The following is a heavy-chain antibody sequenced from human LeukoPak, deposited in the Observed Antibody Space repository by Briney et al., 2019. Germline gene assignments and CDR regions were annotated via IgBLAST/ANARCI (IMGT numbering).Heavy chain of an antibody. CDR2: IYYSGST. J-gene: IGHJ4*02. Sequence: SETLSLTCTVSGGSISSYYWSWVRQPPGKGLEWIGYIYYSGSTNYNPSLKSRFTISVDTSKNQFSLKLSSVTAADTAVYYCARAYDLEDYWGQGTLVTVSS. D-gene: IGHD3-3*01. V-gene: IGHV4-59*12. CDR1: GGSISSYY. CDR3: ARAYDLEDY.